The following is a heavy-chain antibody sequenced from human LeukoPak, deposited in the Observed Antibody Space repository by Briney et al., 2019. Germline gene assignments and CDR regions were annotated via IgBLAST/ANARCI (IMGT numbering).Heavy chain of an antibody. V-gene: IGHV4-59*01. D-gene: IGHD1-26*01. CDR1: GVSISRNY. CDR3: ARDRGGSYYHFDS. CDR2: ISSSGST. Sequence: SETLSLTCTVSGVSISRNYWNWIRQPPGKGLEWIGYISSSGSTNYNPSLRSRVIISVDTSKNQFSLKLSSVTTADTAVYYCARDRGGSYYHFDSWGQGTLVTVSS. J-gene: IGHJ4*02.